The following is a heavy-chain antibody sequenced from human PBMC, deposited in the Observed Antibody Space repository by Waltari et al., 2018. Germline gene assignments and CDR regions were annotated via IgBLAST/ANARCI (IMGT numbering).Heavy chain of an antibody. J-gene: IGHJ4*02. CDR1: GGSISNYY. D-gene: IGHD3-3*01. Sequence: QVQLQESGPGLVKPSETLSLTCTVSGGSISNYYWSWIRQSPGKGLEWIGSIYYSGSTNYNPSLKSRVTLSVDTSKNHFSLTLSSVTAADTALYYCARQGHYDFWTGYYLFDYWGQGTLVTVSS. CDR3: ARQGHYDFWTGYYLFDY. V-gene: IGHV4-59*08. CDR2: IYYSGST.